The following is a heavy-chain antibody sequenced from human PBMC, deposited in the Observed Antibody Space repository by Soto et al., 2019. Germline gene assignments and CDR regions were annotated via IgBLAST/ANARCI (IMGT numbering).Heavy chain of an antibody. Sequence: ASVKVSCKASGYTFTSYAMHWVRPAPGQRLEWMGWINAGNGNTKYSQKFQGRVTITRDTSASTAYMELSSLRSEDTAVYYCASCNCSSTSYPYYYYGMDVSAQGPTVTVSS. D-gene: IGHD2-2*01. CDR2: INAGNGNT. CDR3: ASCNCSSTSYPYYYYGMDV. J-gene: IGHJ6*02. V-gene: IGHV1-3*01. CDR1: GYTFTSYA.